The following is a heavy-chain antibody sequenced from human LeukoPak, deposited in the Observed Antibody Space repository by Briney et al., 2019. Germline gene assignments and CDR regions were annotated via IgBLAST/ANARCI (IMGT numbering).Heavy chain of an antibody. V-gene: IGHV4-39*01. D-gene: IGHD3-9*01. CDR2: IYYSGST. CDR3: ARHLTYYDILTGHKPLYYFDY. CDR1: GGSISSGSYY. J-gene: IGHJ4*02. Sequence: SETLSLTCTVSGGSISSGSYYWGWIRQPPGKGLEWIGSIYYSGSTYYNPSLKSRVTISVDTSKNQFSLKLSSVTAADTAVYYCARHLTYYDILTGHKPLYYFDYWGQGTLVTVSS.